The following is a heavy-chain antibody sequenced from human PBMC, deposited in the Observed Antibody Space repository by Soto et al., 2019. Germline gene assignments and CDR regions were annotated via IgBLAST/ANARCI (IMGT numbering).Heavy chain of an antibody. J-gene: IGHJ5*02. D-gene: IGHD3-10*01. Sequence: ASVKVSCKASDYTFTNYGISWVRQAPGQGLEWMGWINVYNGNTKYAQKVQGRVTMTTDTSTSTAYMELRSLRSDDTAVYYCARGVGSGSYYNQYNWFDPWGQGTLVTVSS. CDR1: DYTFTNYG. CDR3: ARGVGSGSYYNQYNWFDP. V-gene: IGHV1-18*01. CDR2: INVYNGNT.